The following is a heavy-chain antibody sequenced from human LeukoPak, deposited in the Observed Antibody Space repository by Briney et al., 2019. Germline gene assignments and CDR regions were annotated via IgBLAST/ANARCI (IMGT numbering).Heavy chain of an antibody. CDR3: AGGTYSYGYDY. D-gene: IGHD5-18*01. J-gene: IGHJ4*02. Sequence: SETLSLTCTVSGSSISSYYWSWIRQPPGKGLEWIGYGYYSGRTKYNPSLKSRVTISVDTSKNHLSLRLTSVAAADTAVYYCAGGTYSYGYDYWGQGTLVTVSS. CDR1: GSSISSYY. V-gene: IGHV4-59*01. CDR2: GYYSGRT.